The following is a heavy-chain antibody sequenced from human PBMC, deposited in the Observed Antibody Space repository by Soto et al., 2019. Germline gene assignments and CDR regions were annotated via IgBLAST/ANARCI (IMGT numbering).Heavy chain of an antibody. CDR2: IRPSGGRT. CDR1: GYTFTNYY. J-gene: IGHJ4*02. D-gene: IGHD5-18*01. CDR3: AREPNESYYFDY. Sequence: QVHLVQSGAEVKKPGASVKVSCKASGYTFTNYYIHWVRQAHRQGLEWLGIIRPSGGRTEYAQSFQGRVTMNRDTSTSTVYMELTSLTSEDTAVYYCAREPNESYYFDYWGQGTLVTVSS. V-gene: IGHV1-46*01.